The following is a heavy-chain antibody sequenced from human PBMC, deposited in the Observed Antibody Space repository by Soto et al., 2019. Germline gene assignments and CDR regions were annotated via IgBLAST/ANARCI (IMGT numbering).Heavy chain of an antibody. V-gene: IGHV1-18*01. CDR3: ARDWAASGSYYSDY. CDR1: GYTVNNYG. D-gene: IGHD3-10*01. J-gene: IGHJ4*02. CDR2: IGPFNKNI. Sequence: ASVKVSCKTSGYTVNNYGISWGRQAPGQGLEWMGRIGPFNKNIKYAQKFQGRVTVTTDTSTNTAYLELRSVRSDDTAVYYCARDWAASGSYYSDYWGQGTLVTVSS.